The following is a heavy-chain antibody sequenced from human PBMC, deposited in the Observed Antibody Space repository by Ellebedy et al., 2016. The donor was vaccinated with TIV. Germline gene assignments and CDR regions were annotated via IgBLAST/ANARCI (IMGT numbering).Heavy chain of an antibody. D-gene: IGHD6-13*01. J-gene: IGHJ5*02. CDR2: ISGSGGST. V-gene: IGHV3-23*01. Sequence: GGSLRLSXAASGFTFSRYGMHWVRQAPGKGLEWVSAISGSGGSTYYADSVKGRFTISRDNSKNTLYLQMNSLRAEDTAVYYCAKVWAAAGIRYNWFDPWGQGTLVTVSS. CDR3: AKVWAAAGIRYNWFDP. CDR1: GFTFSRYG.